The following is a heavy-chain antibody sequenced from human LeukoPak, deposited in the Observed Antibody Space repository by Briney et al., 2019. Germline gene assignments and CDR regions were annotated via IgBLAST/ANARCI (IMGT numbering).Heavy chain of an antibody. D-gene: IGHD3-9*01. CDR3: AKDLVEADTTDYYHNGFDI. V-gene: IGHV3-23*01. Sequence: GGSLRLSCAASGVTFSSYAMSWVRQAPGGGLEWVSAVSGSGGSTYYADSVKGRFTISRDNSKDTLYLQMNSLRAEDTAMYYCAKDLVEADTTDYYHNGFDIWGQGTLVTVSS. CDR1: GVTFSSYA. J-gene: IGHJ3*02. CDR2: VSGSGGST.